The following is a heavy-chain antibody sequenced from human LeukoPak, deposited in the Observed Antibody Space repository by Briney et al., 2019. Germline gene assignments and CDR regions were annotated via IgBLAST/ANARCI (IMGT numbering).Heavy chain of an antibody. V-gene: IGHV1-18*01. J-gene: IGHJ4*02. CDR2: ISAYNGNT. CDR3: ARETNGDYSFDY. D-gene: IGHD4-17*01. CDR1: GYTFTSYG. Sequence: GASVKLSCKASGYTFTSYGISWVRQAPGQGLEWMGWISAYNGNTNNAQKLQGRVTMTTDTSTSTAYMELRSLRSDDTAVYYCARETNGDYSFDYWGQGTLVTVSS.